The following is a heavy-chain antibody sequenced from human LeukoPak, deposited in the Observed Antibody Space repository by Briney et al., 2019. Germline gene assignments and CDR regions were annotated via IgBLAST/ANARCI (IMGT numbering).Heavy chain of an antibody. CDR2: IYHNGST. V-gene: IGHV4-34*01. D-gene: IGHD3-22*01. J-gene: IGHJ4*02. CDR3: ASQRYYYDSSGYSAPGGLDY. Sequence: SETLSLTCAVYGGSFSGYYWSWIRQPPGKGLEWIGYIYHNGSTYYNPSLKSRVTISVDRSKNQFSLKLSSVTAADTAVYYCASQRYYYDSSGYSAPGGLDYWGQGTLVTVSS. CDR1: GGSFSGYY.